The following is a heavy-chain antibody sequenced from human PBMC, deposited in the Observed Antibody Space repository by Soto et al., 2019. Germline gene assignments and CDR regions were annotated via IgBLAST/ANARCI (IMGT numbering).Heavy chain of an antibody. Sequence: QVQLQQWGAGLLKPSEPLSLTCAVYGGSFSGYYWSWIRQPPGKGLEWIGEINHSGSTNYNPSLKSRVTISVDTSKNQFSLKLSSVTAADTAVYYCARGDVLLWFGYANYGMDVWGQGTTVTVSS. CDR1: GGSFSGYY. D-gene: IGHD3-10*01. J-gene: IGHJ6*02. CDR2: INHSGST. CDR3: ARGDVLLWFGYANYGMDV. V-gene: IGHV4-34*01.